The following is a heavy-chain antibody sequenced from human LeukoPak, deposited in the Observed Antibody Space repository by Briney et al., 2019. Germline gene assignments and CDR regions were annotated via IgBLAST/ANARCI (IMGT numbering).Heavy chain of an antibody. J-gene: IGHJ4*02. D-gene: IGHD5-12*01. CDR3: ASAVSGYNTHFDY. Sequence: GGSLRLSCAASGFTFSSYAMHWVRQAPGKGLEWVAVISYDGSNKYYADSVKGRFTISRDNSKNTLYLQMNSLRAEDTAVYYCASAVSGYNTHFDYWGQGTLVTVSS. V-gene: IGHV3-30-3*01. CDR1: GFTFSSYA. CDR2: ISYDGSNK.